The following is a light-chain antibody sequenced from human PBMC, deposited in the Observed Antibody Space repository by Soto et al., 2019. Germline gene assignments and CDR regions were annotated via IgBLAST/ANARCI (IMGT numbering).Light chain of an antibody. CDR1: QSLSSR. CDR3: QQSFSPPYT. J-gene: IGKJ2*01. CDR2: ETS. V-gene: IGKV1-39*01. Sequence: DIQMTQSPSSLSASVGDRVTITCRASQSLSSRLTWYQQKPGEALKLLIYETSNLQSGVPSRFSGSGSDTDFTLTINSLQSEDFATYYCQQSFSPPYTFGQGTKLEIK.